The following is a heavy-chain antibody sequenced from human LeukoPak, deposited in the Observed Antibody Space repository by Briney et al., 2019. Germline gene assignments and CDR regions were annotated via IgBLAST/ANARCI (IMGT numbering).Heavy chain of an antibody. D-gene: IGHD3-22*01. CDR1: GYTFTSYY. J-gene: IGHJ3*02. CDR3: ARSLYDSSGYSHVEDAFDI. CDR2: INPSSGGT. Sequence: GASVKVSCKASGYTFTSYYMHWVRQAPGQGLEWMGWINPSSGGTNYAQKFQGRVTMTRDTSISTAYMELSRLRSDDTAVYYCARSLYDSSGYSHVEDAFDIWGQGTMVTVSS. V-gene: IGHV1-2*02.